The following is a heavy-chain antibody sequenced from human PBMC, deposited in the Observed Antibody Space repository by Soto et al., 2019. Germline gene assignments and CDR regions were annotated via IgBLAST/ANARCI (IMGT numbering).Heavy chain of an antibody. D-gene: IGHD3-3*01. J-gene: IGHJ4*02. CDR2: IYYSGST. CDR1: GGSISSGDYY. V-gene: IGHV4-30-4*01. Sequence: SETLSLTCTVSGGSISSGDYYWSWIRQPPGKGLEWIGYIYYSGSTYYNPSLKSRVTISVDTSKNQFSLKLSSVTAADTAVYYCARAWSDFGVVSTTLFDYWGQGTLVTVSS. CDR3: ARAWSDFGVVSTTLFDY.